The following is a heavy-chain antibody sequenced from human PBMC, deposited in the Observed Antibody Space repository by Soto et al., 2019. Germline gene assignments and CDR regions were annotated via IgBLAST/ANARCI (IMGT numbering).Heavy chain of an antibody. V-gene: IGHV1-69*13. CDR1: GGTFSTFG. D-gene: IGHD3-16*01. CDR2: IIPFFGTA. J-gene: IGHJ4*02. Sequence: SVKVSCKASGGTFSTFGISWVRQAPAQGLEWMGGIIPFFGTAKYSQKFEDRISITADESTNTVYMDLRSLTSEDTAIYYCARSAPMDAGDKYYYDLWGQGAMVTVS. CDR3: ARSAPMDAGDKYYYDL.